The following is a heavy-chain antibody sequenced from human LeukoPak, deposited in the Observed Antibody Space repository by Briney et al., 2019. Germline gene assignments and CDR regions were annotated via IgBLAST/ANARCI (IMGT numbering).Heavy chain of an antibody. D-gene: IGHD6-19*01. CDR3: ARHGSGWYSVDY. Sequence: GGSLRLSCAASGFIVSSNYMSWVRQAPGKGLQWVSVIYSGGSTNYADSVKGRFTISRDNSRNTLYLQMNSLKASDTAMYYCARHGSGWYSVDYWGQGTLVTVSS. J-gene: IGHJ4*02. V-gene: IGHV3-66*04. CDR2: IYSGGST. CDR1: GFIVSSNY.